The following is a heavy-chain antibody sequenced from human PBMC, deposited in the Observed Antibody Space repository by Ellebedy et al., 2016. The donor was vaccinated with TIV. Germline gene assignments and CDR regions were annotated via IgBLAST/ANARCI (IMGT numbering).Heavy chain of an antibody. J-gene: IGHJ3*02. CDR1: GVNVSSNY. CDR2: IYSDGST. Sequence: GESLKISXAASGVNVSSNYMSWVRQAPGKGLEWVSIIYSDGSTYYADSVKGRFTLSRDISKNTLFLQTNSLRAEDTAVYYCARAKRGSYYSAFDIWGQGTMVTVSS. CDR3: ARAKRGSYYSAFDI. V-gene: IGHV3-53*01. D-gene: IGHD1-26*01.